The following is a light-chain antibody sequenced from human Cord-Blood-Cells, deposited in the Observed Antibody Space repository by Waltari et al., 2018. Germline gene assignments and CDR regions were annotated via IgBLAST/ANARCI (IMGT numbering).Light chain of an antibody. Sequence: DIQMTQSPSSLSASVGDRVTITCRASQNISSYLNRYQQKTGKAPKLLIYAASSLQSGVPSRISGSRSGTDYTLTISSLQPEDFATYYCQQRYSTPRTFGGGTKVEIK. CDR1: QNISSY. CDR3: QQRYSTPRT. CDR2: AAS. J-gene: IGKJ4*01. V-gene: IGKV1-39*01.